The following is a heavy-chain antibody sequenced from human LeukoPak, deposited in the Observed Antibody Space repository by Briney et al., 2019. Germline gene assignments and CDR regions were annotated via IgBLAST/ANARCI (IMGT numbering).Heavy chain of an antibody. V-gene: IGHV1-2*02. CDR2: INPNSGGT. CDR3: ARGYYCDSSGYSPDY. J-gene: IGHJ4*02. Sequence: GASVKVSCKASGYTFTGYYMHWVRQAPGRGLEWMGWINPNSGGTNYAQKFQGRVTMTRDTSISTAYMELSRLRSDDTAVYYCARGYYCDSSGYSPDYWGQGTLVTVSS. CDR1: GYTFTGYY. D-gene: IGHD3-22*01.